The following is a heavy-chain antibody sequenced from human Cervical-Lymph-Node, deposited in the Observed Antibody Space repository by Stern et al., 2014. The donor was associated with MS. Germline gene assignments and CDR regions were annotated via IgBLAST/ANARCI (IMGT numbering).Heavy chain of an antibody. V-gene: IGHV5-51*01. CDR3: ARQTTAWASDV. CDR2: IYPGDSET. CDR1: GYKFSIYW. J-gene: IGHJ4*02. Sequence: MQLVQSGAELIRPGESLKISCKGSGYKFSIYWIAWVRQMPGKGLEWMGIIYPGDSETRYSPSFQGQVTMSADKSTSTAYLQWSSLNASDPAMYFCARQTTAWASDVWGQGTLVTVSS. D-gene: IGHD1-14*01.